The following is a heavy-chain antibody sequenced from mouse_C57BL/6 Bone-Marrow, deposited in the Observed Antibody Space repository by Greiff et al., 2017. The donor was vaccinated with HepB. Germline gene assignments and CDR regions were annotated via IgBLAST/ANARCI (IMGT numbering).Heavy chain of an antibody. J-gene: IGHJ3*01. CDR2: IFPGSGST. V-gene: IGHV1-75*01. CDR1: GYTFTDYY. Sequence: VQLQQSGPELVKPGASVKISCKASGYTFTDYYINWVKQRPGQGLEWIGWIFPGSGSTYYNEKFKGKATLTVDKSSSTAYMLLSSLTSEDSAVYFCARRDYYGSSSWFAYWGQGTLVTVSA. D-gene: IGHD1-1*01. CDR3: ARRDYYGSSSWFAY.